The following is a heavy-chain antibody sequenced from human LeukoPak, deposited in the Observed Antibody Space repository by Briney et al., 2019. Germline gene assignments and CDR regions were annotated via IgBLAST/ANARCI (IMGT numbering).Heavy chain of an antibody. J-gene: IGHJ4*02. V-gene: IGHV3-48*03. CDR2: ISNSGATI. Sequence: GGSLRLSCAASGFTFSNYAMRWVRQAPGKGLEWVSYISNSGATIYYADSVKGRFTISGDNAKSSLFLQMNSLRAEDTGVYYCARATFSSSGHSYWGQGTLVTVSS. D-gene: IGHD6-13*01. CDR1: GFTFSNYA. CDR3: ARATFSSSGHSY.